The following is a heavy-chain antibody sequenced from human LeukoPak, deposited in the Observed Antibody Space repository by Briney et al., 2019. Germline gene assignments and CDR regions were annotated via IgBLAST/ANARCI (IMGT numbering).Heavy chain of an antibody. J-gene: IGHJ4*02. V-gene: IGHV1-2*02. CDR2: INPNSGGT. CDR3: ARDDRDGYNAFDY. D-gene: IGHD5-24*01. Sequence: GASVKVSCKASGYTFTGYYMHWVRQAPGQGLEWMGWINPNSGGTNYAQKFQGRVTMTRDTSISTAYMELSRLRSDDTAVYYCARDDRDGYNAFDYWGQGTLVTVSS. CDR1: GYTFTGYY.